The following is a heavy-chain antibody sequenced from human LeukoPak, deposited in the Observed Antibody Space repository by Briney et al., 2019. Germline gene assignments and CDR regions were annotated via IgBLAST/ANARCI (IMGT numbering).Heavy chain of an antibody. CDR1: GFTFSSYS. J-gene: IGHJ4*02. CDR2: ISSGGTFM. Sequence: GGSLRLSCAASGFTFSSYSIYWVRQAAGKGLEWVSSISSGGTFMYYADSVKGRFTISRDNAKKSVFLQMNSLRAEDSAVYYCAREPTGDYWGQGMLVTVSS. D-gene: IGHD1-1*01. CDR3: AREPTGDY. V-gene: IGHV3-21*01.